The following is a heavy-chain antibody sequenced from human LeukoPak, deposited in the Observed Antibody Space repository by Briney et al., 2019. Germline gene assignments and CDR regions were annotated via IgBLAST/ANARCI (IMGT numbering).Heavy chain of an antibody. V-gene: IGHV1-69*13. D-gene: IGHD6-6*01. J-gene: IGHJ4*02. Sequence: GASVMVSCKASGYTFTSYGISWVRQAPGQGLEWMGGIIPIFGTANYAQKFQGRVTITADESTSTAYMELSSLRSEDTAVYYCARAAMEYSSSSHLDYWGQGTLVTVSS. CDR1: GYTFTSYG. CDR3: ARAAMEYSSSSHLDY. CDR2: IIPIFGTA.